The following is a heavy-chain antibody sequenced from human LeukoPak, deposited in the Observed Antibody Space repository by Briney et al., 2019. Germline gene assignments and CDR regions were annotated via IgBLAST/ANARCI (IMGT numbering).Heavy chain of an antibody. CDR1: GGSISSGDYY. CDR3: ARDSGSHGAGLDY. J-gene: IGHJ4*02. V-gene: IGHV4-30-4*08. CDR2: IYYSGST. D-gene: IGHD1-26*01. Sequence: KTSETLSLTCTVSGGSISSGDYYWSWIRQPPGKGLEWIGYIYYSGSTYYNPSLKSRVTISVDTSKNQFSLKLSSVTAADTAVYYCARDSGSHGAGLDYWGQGTLVTVSS.